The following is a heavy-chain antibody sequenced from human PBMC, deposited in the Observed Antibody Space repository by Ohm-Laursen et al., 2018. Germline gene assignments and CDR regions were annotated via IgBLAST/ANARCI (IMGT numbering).Heavy chain of an antibody. V-gene: IGHV3-74*01. CDR2: INSDGRST. CDR3: ASAGRDGYNSGAFDI. Sequence: GSLRLSCAASGFTFRSYWMHWGRQAPGKGLVWVSRINSDGRSTSYADSVKGRFTISRDNAKNTLYLQMNSLRAEDTAVYYCASAGRDGYNSGAFDIWGQGTMVTVSS. CDR1: GFTFRSYW. D-gene: IGHD5-24*01. J-gene: IGHJ3*02.